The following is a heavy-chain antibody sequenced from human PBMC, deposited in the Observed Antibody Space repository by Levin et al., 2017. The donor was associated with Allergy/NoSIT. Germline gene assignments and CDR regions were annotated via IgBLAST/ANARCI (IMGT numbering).Heavy chain of an antibody. CDR2: IYYSGST. CDR1: GGSISSYY. D-gene: IGHD5-12*01. J-gene: IGHJ6*02. V-gene: IGHV4-59*01. Sequence: SETLSLTCTVSGGSISSYYWSWIRQPPGKGLEWIGYIYYSGSTNYNPSLKSRVTISVDTSKNQFSLKLSSVTAADTAVYYCARDIQYSGQYYYYYGMDVWGQGTTVTVSS. CDR3: ARDIQYSGQYYYYYGMDV.